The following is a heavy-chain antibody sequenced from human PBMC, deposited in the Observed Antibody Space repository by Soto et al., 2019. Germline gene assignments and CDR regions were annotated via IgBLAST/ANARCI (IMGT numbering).Heavy chain of an antibody. CDR3: ARERLYSSSSSVYYYGMDV. CDR2: INAGNGNT. J-gene: IGHJ6*02. CDR1: GYTFTSYA. D-gene: IGHD6-6*01. Sequence: GASVKVSCKASGYTFTSYAMHWVRQAPGQRLEWMGWINAGNGNTKYSQKFQGRVTITRDTSASTAYMELSSLRSEDTAVYYCARERLYSSSSSVYYYGMDVWGQGTTVTVSS. V-gene: IGHV1-3*01.